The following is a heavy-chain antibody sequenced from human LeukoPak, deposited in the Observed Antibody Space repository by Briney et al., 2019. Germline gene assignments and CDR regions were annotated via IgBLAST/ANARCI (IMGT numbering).Heavy chain of an antibody. V-gene: IGHV3-23*01. CDR2: LRGNDET. CDR3: ARASWVSDPDAVR. CDR1: GVSFRNYA. J-gene: IGHJ4*02. Sequence: GGSLRLSCAASGVSFRNYAMSWVRQAPARGPEWVSSLRGNDETFYADSVKGRFTLSRDDSRNTVYLQLNNLRVEDTAIYYCARASWVSDPDAVRWGQGTQVTVSS. D-gene: IGHD3-10*01.